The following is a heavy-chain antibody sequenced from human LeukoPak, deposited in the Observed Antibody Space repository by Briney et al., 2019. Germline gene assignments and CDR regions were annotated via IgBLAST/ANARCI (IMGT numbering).Heavy chain of an antibody. CDR1: GFNFGTYS. Sequence: GGSLRLSCAASGFNFGTYSMNWVRQAPEKGLECVSYISNSGSTMFYADSVKGRFTISRDNAKNSLYLQMDSLRAEDTAVYYCARVGRSGGVFDSWGQGTLVTVSS. D-gene: IGHD3-10*01. CDR3: ARVGRSGGVFDS. CDR2: ISNSGSTM. J-gene: IGHJ4*02. V-gene: IGHV3-48*04.